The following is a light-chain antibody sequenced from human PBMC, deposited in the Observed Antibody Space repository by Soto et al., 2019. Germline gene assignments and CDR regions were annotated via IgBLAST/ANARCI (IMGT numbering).Light chain of an antibody. J-gene: IGKJ5*01. CDR1: RSISSSY. Sequence: EIVLTQSPVTLSLSPGDSAGLSCRASRSISSSYLAWYQQKPGQAPRLLIYSTSNRATGIPDRFSGSGSGTDFTLTISRLEPEDFAVYYCQQYGNSIPITFGQGTRLEIK. V-gene: IGKV3-20*01. CDR2: STS. CDR3: QQYGNSIPIT.